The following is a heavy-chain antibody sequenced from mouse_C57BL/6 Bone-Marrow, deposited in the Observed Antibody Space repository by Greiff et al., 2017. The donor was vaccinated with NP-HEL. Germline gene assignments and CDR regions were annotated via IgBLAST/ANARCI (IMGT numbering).Heavy chain of an antibody. J-gene: IGHJ4*01. CDR3: ARRATMVRVYAMDY. D-gene: IGHD2-2*01. Sequence: VQLQQSGPELVKPGASVKISCKASGYAFSSSWMNWVKQRPGKGLEWIGRIYPGDGDTNYNGKFKGKATLTADKASSTAYMQLSSLTSEDSAVYFGARRATMVRVYAMDYWGQGTSVTVSS. V-gene: IGHV1-82*01. CDR2: IYPGDGDT. CDR1: GYAFSSSW.